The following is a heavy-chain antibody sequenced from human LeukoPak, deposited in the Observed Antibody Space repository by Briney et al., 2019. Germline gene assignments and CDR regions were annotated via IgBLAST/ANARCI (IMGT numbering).Heavy chain of an antibody. CDR2: IRSKAYGGTA. CDR1: GFTFGDYA. V-gene: IGHV3-49*03. J-gene: IGHJ4*02. D-gene: IGHD3-22*01. Sequence: GGSLRLSCTASGFTFGDYAMSWFRQAPGKGLEWVGFIRSKAYGGTAEYAASVKGRFTISRDDSKSIAYLQMNSLKTEDTAVYYCTYDSSGYSYYFDYWGQGTLVTVSS. CDR3: TYDSSGYSYYFDY.